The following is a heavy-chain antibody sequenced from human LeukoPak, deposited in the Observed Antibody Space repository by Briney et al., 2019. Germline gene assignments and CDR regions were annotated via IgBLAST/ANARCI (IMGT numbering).Heavy chain of an antibody. V-gene: IGHV1-46*01. Sequence: ASVKVSCKASVYTFTSYYMHWVRQAPGQGLEWMGIINPSGGSTSYAQKFQGRVTMTRDMSTSTVYMELSSLRSEDTAVYYCARGPAVSSSSGNWFDPWGQGTLVTVSS. CDR1: VYTFTSYY. D-gene: IGHD6-6*01. J-gene: IGHJ5*02. CDR2: INPSGGST. CDR3: ARGPAVSSSSGNWFDP.